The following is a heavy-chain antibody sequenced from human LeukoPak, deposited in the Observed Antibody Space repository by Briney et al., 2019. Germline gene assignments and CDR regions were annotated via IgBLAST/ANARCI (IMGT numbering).Heavy chain of an antibody. J-gene: IGHJ4*02. V-gene: IGHV3-21*01. CDR1: GFTFSSYS. CDR2: ISSSSSYI. Sequence: GGSLRLSCAASGFTFSSYSMTWVRQAPGKGLEWVSSISSSSSYIYYADSVKGRFTISRDNAKNSLYLQMNSLRAEDTAVYYCARSTRFLEWLLTGDYFDYWGQGTLVTVSS. CDR3: ARSTRFLEWLLTGDYFDY. D-gene: IGHD3-3*01.